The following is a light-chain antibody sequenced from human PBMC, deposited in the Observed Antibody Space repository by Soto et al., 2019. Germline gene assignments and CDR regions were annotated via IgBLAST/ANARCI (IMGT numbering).Light chain of an antibody. CDR3: QQYGNSPLT. CDR2: GAS. CDR1: QSVSSSY. J-gene: IGKJ1*01. Sequence: EIVMTQSPATLSVSPGERATLSCRASQSVSSSYLAWYQQKPGQAPRLLIYGASSRATGIPDRFSGSGSGTDFTLTISRLEPEDFAMYYCQQYGNSPLTFGQGTKVDIK. V-gene: IGKV3-20*01.